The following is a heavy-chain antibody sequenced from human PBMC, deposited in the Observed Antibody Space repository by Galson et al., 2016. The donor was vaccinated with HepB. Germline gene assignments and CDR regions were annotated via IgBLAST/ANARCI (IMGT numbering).Heavy chain of an antibody. CDR2: ISPYRGNK. V-gene: IGHV1-18*01. CDR3: ARDYSCGAGCHYFDS. D-gene: IGHD2-21*02. CDR1: GYPFTTYN. Sequence: SVKVSCKASGYPFTTYNINWVRQAPGKRLEWVGGISPYRGNKKYAEKVRGRVTMTTDTSTSTAYMDLRSLSPEYTAMYFCARDYSCGAGCHYFDSWGQGARVTVSS. J-gene: IGHJ4*02.